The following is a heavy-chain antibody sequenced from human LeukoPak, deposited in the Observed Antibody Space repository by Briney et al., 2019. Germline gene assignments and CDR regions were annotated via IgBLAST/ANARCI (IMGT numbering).Heavy chain of an antibody. Sequence: GGSLRLSCAASGFIFSNTWMIWLRQAPEKGLEWVANIKEDGRATYYVDSVKGRFTISRDNAKNSLYLQMNNLRAEDTAIYYCARGGTQSPINWGPGTPVTVSS. CDR3: ARGGTQSPIN. V-gene: IGHV3-7*01. CDR1: GFIFSNTW. J-gene: IGHJ4*02. CDR2: IKEDGRAT.